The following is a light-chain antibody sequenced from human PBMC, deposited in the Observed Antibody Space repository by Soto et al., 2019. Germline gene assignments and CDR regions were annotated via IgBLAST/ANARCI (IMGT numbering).Light chain of an antibody. J-gene: IGKJ1*01. CDR2: DAS. Sequence: DIQMTQSPSTLSASVGDRVTITCRASQSIGGWLAWYQQRPGKAPRLLIYDASSVESGVPSRFSGSRSGTTFTLAISSLQPEDFATYYCQQYNSYWTFGQGTKVEIK. CDR3: QQYNSYWT. CDR1: QSIGGW. V-gene: IGKV1-5*01.